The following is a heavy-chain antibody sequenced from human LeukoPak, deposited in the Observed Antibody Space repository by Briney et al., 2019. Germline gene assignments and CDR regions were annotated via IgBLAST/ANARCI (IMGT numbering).Heavy chain of an antibody. CDR3: ARSGLDYYYGMDV. J-gene: IGHJ6*02. V-gene: IGHV1-45*02. D-gene: IGHD6-19*01. CDR1: GYTFTYRY. CDR2: ITPLNGNT. Sequence: VASVKVSCKASGYTFTYRYLHWVRQAPGQALEWMGWITPLNGNTNYAQKFQDRVTITRDRSMSTAYMELSSLRSEDTAMYYCARSGLDYYYGMDVWGQGTTVTVSS.